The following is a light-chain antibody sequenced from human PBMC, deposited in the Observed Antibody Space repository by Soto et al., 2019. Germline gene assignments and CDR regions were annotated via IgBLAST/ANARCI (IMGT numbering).Light chain of an antibody. Sequence: IVLTQSPGTLSLSPRERATLSCRASQSLSNNIYLAWYQQKPGQTPRLLIYATSSRASGIPDRLSGSGSGATFSLNLSSLEPEDSAVYFCQQYGSVTWKFGQGTKVDIK. V-gene: IGKV3-20*01. CDR2: ATS. CDR1: QSLSNNIY. CDR3: QQYGSVTWK. J-gene: IGKJ1*01.